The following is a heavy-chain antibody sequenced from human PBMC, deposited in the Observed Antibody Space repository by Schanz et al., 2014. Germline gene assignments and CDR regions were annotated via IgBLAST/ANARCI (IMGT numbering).Heavy chain of an antibody. D-gene: IGHD1-26*01. Sequence: EVQLMESGGGLVKPGGSLRLSCVASGFAFSSFAMTWVRQAPGKGLEWVSYISGSSRTIYYADSMKGRFTVSRDNAENALYLQMNSLRAEDTGLYCCARGGSGSHYRLDYWGQGTLVTVSS. J-gene: IGHJ4*02. V-gene: IGHV3-48*01. CDR3: ARGGSGSHYRLDY. CDR1: GFAFSSFA. CDR2: ISGSSRTI.